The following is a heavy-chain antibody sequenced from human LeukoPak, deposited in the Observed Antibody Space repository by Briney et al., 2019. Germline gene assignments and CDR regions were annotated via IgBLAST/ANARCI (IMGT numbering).Heavy chain of an antibody. J-gene: IGHJ3*02. CDR2: IYYSGST. D-gene: IGHD4-17*01. CDR1: GGSISSYY. V-gene: IGHV4-59*01. Sequence: SETLSLTGTVSGGSISSYYWSWIRQPPGNGLEWIGYIYYSGSTNYNPSLKSRVTISVDTSKNQFSLKLSSVTAADTAVYYCARALRGDAFDIWGQGTIVTVSS. CDR3: ARALRGDAFDI.